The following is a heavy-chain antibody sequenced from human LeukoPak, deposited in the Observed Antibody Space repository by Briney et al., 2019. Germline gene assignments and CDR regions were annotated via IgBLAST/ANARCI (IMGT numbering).Heavy chain of an antibody. J-gene: IGHJ4*02. Sequence: GESLKISCKGSGYSFTSYWIGWVRQMPGKGLEWMGIIYPDDSDTRHSPSFQGQVTISADKSISTAYLQWSSLKASDTAMYYCARVGADYDILTGYDYWGQGTLVTVSS. CDR3: ARVGADYDILTGYDY. CDR1: GYSFTSYW. V-gene: IGHV5-51*01. CDR2: IYPDDSDT. D-gene: IGHD3-9*01.